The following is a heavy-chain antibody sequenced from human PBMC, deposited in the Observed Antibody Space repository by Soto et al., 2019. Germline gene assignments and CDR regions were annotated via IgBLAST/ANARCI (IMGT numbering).Heavy chain of an antibody. D-gene: IGHD2-15*01. CDR1: GYTFTSYY. Sequence: QVQLVQSGAEVKKPGASVKVSCKASGYTFTSYYMHWVRQAPGQGLEWMGIINPSGGSTSYAQKFQGRVNMTRDTSTSTVYMELSSLRSEDTAVYYCAGPRSESVVDHYGMDVWGQGTTVTVSS. V-gene: IGHV1-46*01. J-gene: IGHJ6*02. CDR3: AGPRSESVVDHYGMDV. CDR2: INPSGGST.